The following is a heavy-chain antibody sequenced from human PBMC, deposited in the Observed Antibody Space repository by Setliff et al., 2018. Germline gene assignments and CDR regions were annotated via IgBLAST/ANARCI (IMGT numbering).Heavy chain of an antibody. V-gene: IGHV1-2*02. CDR2: IDPNSGGK. Sequence: ASVKVSCKASGYTFTDYYLHWVRQAPGQGLEWMGWIDPNSGGKSYGHTFQGRVSMTGDKSISTVYMDLSRLTSDDTAVYYCARAGQIVAGSSHLDHWGQGTLVTVSS. D-gene: IGHD6-19*01. CDR3: ARAGQIVAGSSHLDH. J-gene: IGHJ4*02. CDR1: GYTFTDYY.